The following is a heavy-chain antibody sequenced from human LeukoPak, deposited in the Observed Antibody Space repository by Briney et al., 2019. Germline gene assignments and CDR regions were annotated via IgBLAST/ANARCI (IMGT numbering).Heavy chain of an antibody. D-gene: IGHD3-3*01. CDR2: IRYDGSNK. CDR1: GFTFSNAW. CDR3: AKRGITIFGVATTEDY. Sequence: PGGSLRLSCAASGFTFSNAWMSWVRQAPGKGLEWVAFIRYDGSNKYYADSVKGRFTISRDNSKNTLYLQMNSLRAEDTAVYYCAKRGITIFGVATTEDYWGQGTLVTVSS. V-gene: IGHV3-30*02. J-gene: IGHJ4*02.